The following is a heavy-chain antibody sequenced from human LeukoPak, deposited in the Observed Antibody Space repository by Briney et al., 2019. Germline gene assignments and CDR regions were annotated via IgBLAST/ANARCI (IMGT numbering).Heavy chain of an antibody. CDR2: INAGGGET. D-gene: IGHD4-17*01. CDR3: GRDPNGDYFGAFEF. V-gene: IGHV3-23*01. J-gene: IGHJ3*01. CDR1: GFTFSTYA. Sequence: PGGSLRLSCAASGFTFSTYAMTWLRQAPEKGLEWVSIINAGGGETYYADSVKGRFTISRDNSKNTPYLQMNSLRVEDTAVYYCGRDPNGDYFGAFEFWGQETLVTVSA.